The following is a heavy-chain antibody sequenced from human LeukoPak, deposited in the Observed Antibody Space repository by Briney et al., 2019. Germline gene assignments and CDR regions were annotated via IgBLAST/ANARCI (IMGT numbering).Heavy chain of an antibody. V-gene: IGHV3-30*02. Sequence: GGSLRLSCAASGFTFSSYGMHWVRQAPGKGLEWVAFIRYDGSNKYYADSVKGRFTISRDNSKNTLYLQMNSLRAEDTAVYYCARDGANGYTSAWAPNDYWGQGTLVTVSS. D-gene: IGHD6-19*01. J-gene: IGHJ4*02. CDR3: ARDGANGYTSAWAPNDY. CDR1: GFTFSSYG. CDR2: IRYDGSNK.